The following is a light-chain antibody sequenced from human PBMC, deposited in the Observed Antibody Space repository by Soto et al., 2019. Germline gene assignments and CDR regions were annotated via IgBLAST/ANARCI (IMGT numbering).Light chain of an antibody. CDR3: SSYTSSSSLGVDV. CDR1: SSDVGGYNY. V-gene: IGLV2-14*01. Sequence: QSALTQPASVSGSPGHSITISCTGTSSDVGGYNYVSWYQQHPGKAPKLMIYAVSNRPSGVSNRFSGSKSGNTASLTISGLQAEDEADYYCSSYTSSSSLGVDVFGTGTKVTVL. J-gene: IGLJ1*01. CDR2: AVS.